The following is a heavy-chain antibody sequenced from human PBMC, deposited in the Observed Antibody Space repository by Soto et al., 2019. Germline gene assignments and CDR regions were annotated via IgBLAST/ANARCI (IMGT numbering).Heavy chain of an antibody. D-gene: IGHD3-10*01. V-gene: IGHV3-23*01. Sequence: GGSLRLSCAASGFTVSSNYMSWVRQAPGKGLEWVSAISGSGGSTYYADSVKGRFTISRDNSKNTLYLQMNSLRAEDTAVYYCAKDRAPDYLSEVWFGEFDYWGQGTLVTVSS. CDR2: ISGSGGST. J-gene: IGHJ4*02. CDR3: AKDRAPDYLSEVWFGEFDY. CDR1: GFTVSSNY.